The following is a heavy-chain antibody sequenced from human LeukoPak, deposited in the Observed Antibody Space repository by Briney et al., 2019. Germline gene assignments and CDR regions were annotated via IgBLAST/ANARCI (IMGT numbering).Heavy chain of an antibody. CDR1: GYTFTSYG. Sequence: ASVKVSCKASGYTFTSYGISWVRQAPGQGLEWMGWISAYNGNTNYAQKLQGGVTMTTDTSTSTAYMELRSLRSDDTAVYYCARDVPKPYYYDSSGSIFDYWGQGTLVTVSS. CDR2: ISAYNGNT. D-gene: IGHD3-22*01. CDR3: ARDVPKPYYYDSSGSIFDY. V-gene: IGHV1-18*01. J-gene: IGHJ4*02.